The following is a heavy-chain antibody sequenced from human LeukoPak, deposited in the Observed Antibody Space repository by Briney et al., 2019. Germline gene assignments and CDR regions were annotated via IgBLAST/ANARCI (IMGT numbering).Heavy chain of an antibody. V-gene: IGHV3-23*01. CDR2: ISGRGATT. CDR3: AKWMGLSYYDSSGYGETAFDY. J-gene: IGHJ4*02. Sequence: GGSLRLSCAASGFTFSNYAMTWVRHAPGKGLDWVSAISGRGATTYNADSAKGRFTISRDSSKNTLYLQMHSLRVEDTAMYYCAKWMGLSYYDSSGYGETAFDYWGQGTLVTVSS. CDR1: GFTFSNYA. D-gene: IGHD3-22*01.